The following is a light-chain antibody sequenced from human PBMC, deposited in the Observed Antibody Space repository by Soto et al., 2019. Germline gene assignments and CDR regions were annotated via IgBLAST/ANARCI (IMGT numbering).Light chain of an antibody. J-gene: IGKJ1*01. CDR3: HQRQRWPRT. CDR2: GAS. V-gene: IGKV3-20*01. CDR1: QIVSDSY. Sequence: EIVLTQSPGTLSLSPGERATLSCRASQIVSDSYFAWYQQKPGQAPRLLIYGASSRATGIPDRFSGSGSGTDFTLTITSLEPEDFAFYYCHQRQRWPRTFGQGTKVDI.